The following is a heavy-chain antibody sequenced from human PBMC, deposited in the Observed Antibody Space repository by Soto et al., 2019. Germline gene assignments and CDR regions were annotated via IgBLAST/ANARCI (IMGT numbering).Heavy chain of an antibody. CDR2: ISGSGGST. Sequence: EVQLLESGGGLVQPGGSLRLSCAASGFTFSSYAMSWVRQAPGKGLEWVSAISGSGGSTYYAASVKGRFTISRDNSKNTLYLEMNSLRAEDTAVYYCAQTDCRGGSCYSASGMDVWGQGTTVTVSS. J-gene: IGHJ6*02. CDR3: AQTDCRGGSCYSASGMDV. V-gene: IGHV3-23*01. CDR1: GFTFSSYA. D-gene: IGHD2-15*01.